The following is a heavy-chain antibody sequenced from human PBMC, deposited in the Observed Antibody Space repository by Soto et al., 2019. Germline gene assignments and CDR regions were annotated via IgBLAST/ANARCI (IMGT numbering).Heavy chain of an antibody. CDR1: GGTFGSQG. CDR2: LIAMLGTP. Sequence: VQLVQSGAEVKKPGSSVKVSSKASGGTFGSQGIAWVRRAPGQGLEWMGGLIAMLGTPTYAKKVQGRATISADESLTSSYLELRSLRSQDTGVYFSARGAMANFDYWGQGTVVTVSS. D-gene: IGHD5-18*01. J-gene: IGHJ4*02. V-gene: IGHV1-69*01. CDR3: ARGAMANFDY.